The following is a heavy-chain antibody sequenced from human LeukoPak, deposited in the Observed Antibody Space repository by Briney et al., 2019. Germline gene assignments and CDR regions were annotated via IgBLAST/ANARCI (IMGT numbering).Heavy chain of an antibody. CDR1: GGTFSSYA. CDR2: ITHILGIA. J-gene: IGHJ5*02. D-gene: IGHD2-15*01. Sequence: ASVKVSCKACGGTFSSYAISWVRQAPGQRLEWMGRITHILGIANYAQKFQGSVTITADKSTSTAYMELSSLRSEDTAVYYCARGPYCSGGSCYLGHNWFDPWGQGTLVTVSS. V-gene: IGHV1-69*04. CDR3: ARGPYCSGGSCYLGHNWFDP.